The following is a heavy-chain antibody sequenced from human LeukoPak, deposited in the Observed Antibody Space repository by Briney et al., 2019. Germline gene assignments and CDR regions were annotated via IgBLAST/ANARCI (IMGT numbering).Heavy chain of an antibody. CDR3: AKSSYTTIFASFDY. CDR1: GFTFSSYG. Sequence: PGGSLRLPCAASGFTFSSYGMHWVRQAPGKGLEWVAVISYDGSNKYYADSVKGRFTISRDNSKNTLYLQMDSLRPEDTAVYYCAKSSYTTIFASFDYWGQGTLVTVSS. D-gene: IGHD2-2*02. CDR2: ISYDGSNK. V-gene: IGHV3-30*18. J-gene: IGHJ4*02.